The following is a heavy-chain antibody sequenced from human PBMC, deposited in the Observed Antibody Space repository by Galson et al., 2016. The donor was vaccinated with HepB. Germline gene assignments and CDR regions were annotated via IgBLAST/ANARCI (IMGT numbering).Heavy chain of an antibody. CDR3: ARGTWFVTYYFDF. D-gene: IGHD3-10*01. V-gene: IGHV2-70*01. CDR2: IDFDGDK. CDR1: GFSLTTRGVC. Sequence: PALVNPTQTLTLTCTFSGFSLTTRGVCVTWIRQAPGKALEWLALIDFDGDKFYNSSLRTRLTISTDTSKNQVVLTMTNMDPVDTATYFCARGTWFVTYYFDFWGQGALVTVSS. J-gene: IGHJ4*02.